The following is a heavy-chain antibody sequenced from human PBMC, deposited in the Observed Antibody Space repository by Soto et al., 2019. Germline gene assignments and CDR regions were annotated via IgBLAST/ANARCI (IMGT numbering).Heavy chain of an antibody. CDR2: TYYRSKWYN. D-gene: IGHD3-22*01. V-gene: IGHV6-1*01. Sequence: SQTLSLTCAISGDSVSSNSAAWNWIRQSPSRGLEWLGRTYYRSKWYNDYAVSVKSRITINPDTSKNQFSLQLNSVTPEDTAVYYCAREGGYYDSSGYFLLKDLQGVFDYWGQGTLVTVSS. CDR1: GDSVSSNSAA. J-gene: IGHJ4*02. CDR3: AREGGYYDSSGYFLLKDLQGVFDY.